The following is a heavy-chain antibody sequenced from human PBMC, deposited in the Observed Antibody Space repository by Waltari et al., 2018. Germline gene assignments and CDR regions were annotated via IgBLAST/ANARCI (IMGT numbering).Heavy chain of an antibody. Sequence: QVHLVQSGAEVKKPGSSVKVSCKVSGGTFSSNAISWVRQAPGQGLEWMGGIIPILDMSNRAQKFQGRVTITADKSTSTVDMELSSLRYEDTAVYYCAREKTTYCGGDCHSNWLDPWGQGTLVTVSS. V-gene: IGHV1-69*10. CDR1: GGTFSSNA. D-gene: IGHD2-21*02. CDR3: AREKTTYCGGDCHSNWLDP. CDR2: IIPILDMS. J-gene: IGHJ5*02.